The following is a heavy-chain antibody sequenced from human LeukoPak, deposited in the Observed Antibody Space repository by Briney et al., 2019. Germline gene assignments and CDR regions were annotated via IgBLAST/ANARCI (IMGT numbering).Heavy chain of an antibody. CDR1: GFIFNTYW. V-gene: IGHV3-7*01. J-gene: IGHJ5*02. CDR2: INEDGDVT. D-gene: IGHD2-21*02. Sequence: GGSLRLSCAASGFIFNTYWMSWVRQAPGKGQEWVANINEDGDVTSYVDSVKGRFTISRDNARNSLYLQMNSLKVEDTAVYYCAGERHTAASYNWYDPWGQGTLVAVSS. CDR3: AGERHTAASYNWYDP.